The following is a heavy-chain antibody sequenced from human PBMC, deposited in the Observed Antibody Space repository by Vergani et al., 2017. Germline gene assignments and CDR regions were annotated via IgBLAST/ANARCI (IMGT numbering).Heavy chain of an antibody. D-gene: IGHD2-2*01. CDR1: GFTFSSYA. J-gene: IGHJ3*02. CDR3: AKDQSYCSSTSCDAFDI. CDR2: ISGSGGST. V-gene: IGHV3-23*01. Sequence: EVQLLESGGGLVQPGGSLRLSCAASGFTFSSYAMSWVRQAPGKGREWVSAISGSGGSTYYADSVKGRFTISRDNSKNTLYLQMNSLRAEDTAVYYCAKDQSYCSSTSCDAFDIWGQGTMVTVSS.